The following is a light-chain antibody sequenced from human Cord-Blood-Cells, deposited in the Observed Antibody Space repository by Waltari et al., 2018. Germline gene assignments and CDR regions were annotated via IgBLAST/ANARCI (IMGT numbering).Light chain of an antibody. CDR1: QGIRND. Sequence: AIQMTQSPSSLSASVGDRVTITCRASQGIRNDLGWYQQKPGIAPKLLIYAASSLQSGIPSKFSGSGSGSDYNLAISSLQPEDLATYYCLQDYNYPRTFAQWTKVEIK. CDR2: AAS. V-gene: IGKV1-6*01. CDR3: LQDYNYPRT. J-gene: IGKJ1*01.